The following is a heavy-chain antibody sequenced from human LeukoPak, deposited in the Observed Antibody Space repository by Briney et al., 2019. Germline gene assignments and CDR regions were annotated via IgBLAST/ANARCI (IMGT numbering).Heavy chain of an antibody. CDR1: GGSISSGEYY. CDR3: ARVSPAAAGFDY. Sequence: SETLSLTCTVSGGSISSGEYYWSWIRQPPGKGLEWIGYIYYSGSTYYNPSLKSRVTISVDTSKNQFSLKLSSVTAADTAVYYCARVSPAAAGFDYWGQGTLVTVSS. D-gene: IGHD2-2*01. V-gene: IGHV4-30-4*01. CDR2: IYYSGST. J-gene: IGHJ4*02.